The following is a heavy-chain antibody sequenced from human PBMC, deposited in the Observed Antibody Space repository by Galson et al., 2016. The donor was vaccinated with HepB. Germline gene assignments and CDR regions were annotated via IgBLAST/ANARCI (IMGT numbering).Heavy chain of an antibody. CDR3: ARVGFCSSGSCYPSESYYYYMDV. CDR1: GFTFSNYA. D-gene: IGHD2-15*01. CDR2: IWSDGSNK. Sequence: SLRLSCAASGFTFSNYAMQWVSQAPGKGLEWVAAIWSDGSNKYYADSVKGRFTISRDNSKNTLYLQMNSLRAEDTAVYYCARVGFCSSGSCYPSESYYYYMDVWGKGTTVTVSS. V-gene: IGHV3-33*01. J-gene: IGHJ6*03.